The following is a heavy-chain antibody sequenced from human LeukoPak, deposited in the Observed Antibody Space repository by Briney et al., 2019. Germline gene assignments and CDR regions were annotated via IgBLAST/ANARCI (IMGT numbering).Heavy chain of an antibody. Sequence: GASVKVSCKASGYTFTGYYMHWVRQAPGQGLEWMGWINPNSGGTNYAQKFQGRVTMTRDTSISTAYMELSRPRAEDTAVYYCARGGSGSYYVLFFDYWGQGTLVTVSS. CDR3: ARGGSGSYYVLFFDY. CDR2: INPNSGGT. V-gene: IGHV1-2*02. J-gene: IGHJ4*02. CDR1: GYTFTGYY. D-gene: IGHD3-10*01.